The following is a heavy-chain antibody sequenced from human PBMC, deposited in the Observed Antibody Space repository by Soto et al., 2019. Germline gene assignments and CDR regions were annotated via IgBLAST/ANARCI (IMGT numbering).Heavy chain of an antibody. J-gene: IGHJ6*04. Sequence: PSETLSLTCTVSGGSISSGGYYWSWIRQHPGKGLEWIGYIYYSGSTYYNPSLKSRVTISVDTSKNQFSLKLSSLTHADSGVYYCAGDQHELQRDCYYNHEMDVFGKGTTFTLSS. CDR3: AGDQHELQRDCYYNHEMDV. D-gene: IGHD2-15*01. CDR1: GGSISSGGYY. CDR2: IYYSGST. V-gene: IGHV4-31*03.